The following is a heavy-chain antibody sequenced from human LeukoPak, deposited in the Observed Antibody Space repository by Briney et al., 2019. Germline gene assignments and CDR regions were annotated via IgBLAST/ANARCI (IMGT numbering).Heavy chain of an antibody. D-gene: IGHD6-13*01. V-gene: IGHV1-8*01. Sequence: ASVKVSCKASGYTFTSYDINWVRQATGQGLEWMGWMNPNSGNTGYAQKFQGRVTMTRNTSISTAYMELSSLRSEDTAVYYCARGGDVSIAAAHDYWGQGTLVNLSS. J-gene: IGHJ4*02. CDR2: MNPNSGNT. CDR3: ARGGDVSIAAAHDY. CDR1: GYTFTSYD.